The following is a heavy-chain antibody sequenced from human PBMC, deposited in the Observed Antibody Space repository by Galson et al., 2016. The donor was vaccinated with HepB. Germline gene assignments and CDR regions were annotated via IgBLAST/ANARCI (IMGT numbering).Heavy chain of an antibody. D-gene: IGHD1-26*01. V-gene: IGHV3-23*01. Sequence: LRLSCAASGFTFSNYGMTWVRQAPGKGLEVVSSISRSGDSTDYADAVKGRFTISRDNSKNTLSLQSNSLTADATAIYYCVQGSTAPAVWGKGTTVTVSS. CDR1: GFTFSNYG. CDR2: ISRSGDST. CDR3: VQGSTAPAV. J-gene: IGHJ6*04.